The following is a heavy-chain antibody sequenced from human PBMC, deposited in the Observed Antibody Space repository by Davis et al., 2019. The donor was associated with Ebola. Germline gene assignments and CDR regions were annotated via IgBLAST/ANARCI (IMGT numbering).Heavy chain of an antibody. V-gene: IGHV1-18*01. D-gene: IGHD4-17*01. CDR1: GYTFTSYG. Sequence: ASVKVSCKASGYTFTSYGISWVRQAPGQGLEWMGWISAYNGNTNYAQKFQGRVTITADKSTSTAYMELSSLRSEDTAVYYCARAGAYGDYSFDYWGQGTLVTVSS. CDR3: ARAGAYGDYSFDY. CDR2: ISAYNGNT. J-gene: IGHJ4*02.